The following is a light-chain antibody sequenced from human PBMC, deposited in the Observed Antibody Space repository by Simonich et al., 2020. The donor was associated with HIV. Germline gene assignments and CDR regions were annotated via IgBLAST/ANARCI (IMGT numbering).Light chain of an antibody. J-gene: IGLJ2*01. CDR1: SSDVGGYNY. Sequence: QSALTQPASVSGSPGQSVTISCTGTSSDVGGYNYVSWYQQHPGKAPKLMIYEVSKRPSGVPDRFSGSKSGNTASLTISGLQAEDEADYYCCSYADSSTVFGGGTKLIVL. CDR2: EVS. CDR3: CSYADSSTV. V-gene: IGLV2-23*02.